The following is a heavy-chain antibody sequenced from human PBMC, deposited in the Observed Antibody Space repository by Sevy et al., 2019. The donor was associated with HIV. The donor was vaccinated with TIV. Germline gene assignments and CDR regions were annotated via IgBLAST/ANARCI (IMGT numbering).Heavy chain of an antibody. D-gene: IGHD2-21*02. Sequence: SETLSLTCTVSGGSISSGGYYWSWICQHPGKGLEWIGYIYYSGSTYYNPSLKSRVTISVDTSKNQFSLKLSSVTAADTAVYYCARLAYCGGDCYSEGFDPWGQGTLVTVSS. J-gene: IGHJ5*02. V-gene: IGHV4-31*03. CDR1: GGSISSGGYY. CDR3: ARLAYCGGDCYSEGFDP. CDR2: IYYSGST.